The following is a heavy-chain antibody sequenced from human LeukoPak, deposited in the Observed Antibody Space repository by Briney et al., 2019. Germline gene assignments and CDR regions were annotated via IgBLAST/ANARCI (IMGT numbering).Heavy chain of an antibody. D-gene: IGHD2-2*01. J-gene: IGHJ3*02. CDR2: MNPNSGNT. CDR1: GYTFTSYD. V-gene: IGHV1-8*01. Sequence: ASVKVSCKASGYTFTSYDINWVREAPGQGLEWIGWMNPNSGNTGYAQKSQGRVTMTRNTSISTAYMELSSLRPEDTAGYYWERAGDQQLLLGDAFDIWGQVTMVTVSS. CDR3: ERAGDQQLLLGDAFDI.